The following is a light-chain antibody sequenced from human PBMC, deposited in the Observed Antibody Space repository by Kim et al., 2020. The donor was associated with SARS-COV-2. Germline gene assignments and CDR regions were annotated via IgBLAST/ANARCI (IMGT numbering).Light chain of an antibody. Sequence: VALGQTARITGGGNNIGSKNVHWYQQKPGQAPVLVIYRDSNRPSGIPERFSGSNSGNTATLTISRAQAGDEADDYCQVWDGSNVVFGGGTQLTVL. J-gene: IGLJ2*01. CDR3: QVWDGSNVV. CDR1: NIGSKN. V-gene: IGLV3-9*01. CDR2: RDS.